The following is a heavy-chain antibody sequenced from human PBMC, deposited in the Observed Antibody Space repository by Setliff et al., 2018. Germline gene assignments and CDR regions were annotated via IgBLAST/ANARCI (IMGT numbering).Heavy chain of an antibody. CDR3: VRLPFAVVRGVMTYGDS. CDR2: IYNSGST. Sequence: PSETLSLTCAVSGGFISSSNWWRWVRQPPGKGLGWIGEIYNSGSTNYNPSLKSRVTISVDTSKNQFSLKLSSVTAADTAVYYCVRLPFAVVRGVMTYGDSWGQGTLVTVSS. V-gene: IGHV4-4*02. D-gene: IGHD3-10*01. CDR1: GGFISSSNW. J-gene: IGHJ4*02.